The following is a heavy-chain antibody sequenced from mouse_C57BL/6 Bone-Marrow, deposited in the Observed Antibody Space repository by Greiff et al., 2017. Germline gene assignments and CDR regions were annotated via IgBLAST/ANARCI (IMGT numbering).Heavy chain of an antibody. V-gene: IGHV1-64*01. Sequence: LKQPGAELVKPGASVKLSCKASGYTFTSYWMHWVKQRPGQGLEWIGMIHPNSGSTNYNEKFKSKATLTVDKSSSTAYMQLSSLTSEDSAVYYCAGGYPWYFDVWGTGTTVTVSS. CDR1: GYTFTSYW. D-gene: IGHD2-2*01. J-gene: IGHJ1*03. CDR2: IHPNSGST. CDR3: AGGYPWYFDV.